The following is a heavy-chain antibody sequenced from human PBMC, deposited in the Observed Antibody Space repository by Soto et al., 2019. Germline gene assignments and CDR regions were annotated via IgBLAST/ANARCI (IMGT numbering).Heavy chain of an antibody. CDR3: ARVAVAARPRWYNWFDP. CDR1: GYTFTDYD. Sequence: QEQLVQSGAEVKKPGSSVKVSCKTSGYTFTDYDINWVRQATGQGLELIGWMNPNSGETGYAQKFQGRVTMTRSASLSTAYLELSSLRSEDTAVYYCARVAVAARPRWYNWFDPCGQGTLVTGSS. D-gene: IGHD2-15*01. V-gene: IGHV1-8*01. CDR2: MNPNSGET. J-gene: IGHJ5*02.